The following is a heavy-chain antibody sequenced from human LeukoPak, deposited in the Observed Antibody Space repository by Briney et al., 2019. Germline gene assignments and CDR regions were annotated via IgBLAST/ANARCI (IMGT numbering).Heavy chain of an antibody. V-gene: IGHV3-23*01. CDR1: GFTFSSYS. D-gene: IGHD3-22*01. CDR2: ISGSGGST. CDR3: AKDLIYYDSSGYPSGYFDY. J-gene: IGHJ4*02. Sequence: GGSLRLSCAASGFTFSSYSMNWVRQAPGKGLEWVSAISGSGGSTYYADSVKGRFTISRDNSKNTLYLQMNSLRAEDTAVYYCAKDLIYYDSSGYPSGYFDYWGQGTLVTVSS.